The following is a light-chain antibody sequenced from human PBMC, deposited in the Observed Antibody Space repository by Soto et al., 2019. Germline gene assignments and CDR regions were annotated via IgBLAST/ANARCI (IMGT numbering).Light chain of an antibody. J-gene: IGKJ4*01. CDR1: QSVRNNY. CDR3: QQYGSSPLT. Sequence: EIVLTRSPGTLSLSPGERATLSCRTSQSVRNNYLAWYQQKPGQAPRLLIYGASSRASGIPDRFSGGGSGTDFTLTISRLEPEDFAVYYCQQYGSSPLTFGGGTKVEIK. V-gene: IGKV3-20*01. CDR2: GAS.